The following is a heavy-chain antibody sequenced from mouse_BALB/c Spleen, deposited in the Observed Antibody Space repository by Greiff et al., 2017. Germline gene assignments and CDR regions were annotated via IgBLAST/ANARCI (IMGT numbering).Heavy chain of an antibody. CDR2: ISRGGST. Sequence: EVQLVESGGGLVKPGGSLKLSCAASGFTFSSYAMSWVRQTPEKRLEWVASISRGGSTYYPDSVKGRFTISRDNARNILYLQMSSLRSEDTAMYYCARVVGAFDYWGQGTTLTVSS. CDR1: GFTFSSYA. J-gene: IGHJ2*01. V-gene: IGHV5-6-5*01. CDR3: ARVVGAFDY. D-gene: IGHD1-1*01.